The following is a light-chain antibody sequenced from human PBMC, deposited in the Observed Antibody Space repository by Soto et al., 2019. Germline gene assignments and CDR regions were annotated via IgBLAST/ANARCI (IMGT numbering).Light chain of an antibody. CDR1: SSNIGSNT. CDR2: RNN. Sequence: QSALTQPPSASGTPGQRVTISCSGSSSNIGSNTVNWYQQLPGTAPKLLIYRNNQRPSGGPDRFSGSKSGTSASLAISGLPSEDEADYYCAAWDDSLNGVLFGGGTKLTVL. J-gene: IGLJ2*01. V-gene: IGLV1-44*01. CDR3: AAWDDSLNGVL.